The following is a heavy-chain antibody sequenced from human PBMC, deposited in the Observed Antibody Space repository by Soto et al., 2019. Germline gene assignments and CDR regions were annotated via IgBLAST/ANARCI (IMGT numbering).Heavy chain of an antibody. J-gene: IGHJ3*02. Sequence: QLQLQESGPGLVKPSETLSLTCTVSGGSISSSSYYWGWIRQPPGKGLEWIGSIYYSGSTYYNPSLKSRVPIAVDTSKNQFSLELSSGAAADPAVYFCAGQGYPRAQGAFCILGQGTMVTVSS. CDR3: AGQGYPRAQGAFCI. CDR2: IYYSGST. V-gene: IGHV4-39*01. CDR1: GGSISSSSYY. D-gene: IGHD3-16*02.